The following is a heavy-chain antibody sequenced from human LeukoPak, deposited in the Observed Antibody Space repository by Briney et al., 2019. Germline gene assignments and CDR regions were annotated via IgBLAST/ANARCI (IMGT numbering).Heavy chain of an antibody. J-gene: IGHJ5*02. Sequence: ASVKVSCKASGGTFSSYAISWVRQAPGQGLEWMGGIIPIFGTANYAQKFQGRVTITTDESTSTAYMELSSLRSEDTAVYYCARDPGPDYGDYDPNWFDPWGQGTLVTVSS. CDR2: IIPIFGTA. CDR3: ARDPGPDYGDYDPNWFDP. V-gene: IGHV1-69*05. D-gene: IGHD4-17*01. CDR1: GGTFSSYA.